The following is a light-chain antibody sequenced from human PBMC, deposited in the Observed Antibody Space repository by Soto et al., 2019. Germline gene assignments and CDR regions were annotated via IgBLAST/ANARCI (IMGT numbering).Light chain of an antibody. CDR2: DAS. Sequence: EIVLTQSPATLSVSPGERVTLSCRASQSVGSQLACYQQKPGHVPRLFIYDASTRDTGIPARFSGSGSGTEFTLTISSLQSEDSAVYSCQQYSNWPVSFGGGTKVEI. CDR3: QQYSNWPVS. V-gene: IGKV3-15*01. CDR1: QSVGSQ. J-gene: IGKJ4*01.